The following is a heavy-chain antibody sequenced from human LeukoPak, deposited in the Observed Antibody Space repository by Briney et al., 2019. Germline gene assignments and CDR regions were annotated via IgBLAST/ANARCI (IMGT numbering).Heavy chain of an antibody. V-gene: IGHV3-7*01. CDR3: ARVGAYYDINILAQDY. J-gene: IGHJ4*02. CDR2: IKQDGSEK. Sequence: QTGGSLRLSCAASGFTFSSYWMSWVRQAPGKGLEWVANIKQDGSEKYYVDSVKGRFTISRDNAKNSLYLQMNSLRAEDTAVYYCARVGAYYDINILAQDYWGQGTLVTVSS. D-gene: IGHD3-9*01. CDR1: GFTFSSYW.